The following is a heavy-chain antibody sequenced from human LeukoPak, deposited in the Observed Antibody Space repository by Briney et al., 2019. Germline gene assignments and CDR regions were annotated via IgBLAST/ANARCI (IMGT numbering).Heavy chain of an antibody. J-gene: IGHJ4*02. D-gene: IGHD3-10*01. V-gene: IGHV3-21*01. CDR2: ISSSSSYI. CDR3: ARDVMVRGVIIGRFDY. CDR1: GFTFSSYS. Sequence: GGSLRLSCAASGFTFSSYSMNWVRQAPGKGLEWVSSISSSSSYIYYADSVKGRFTISRDNAKNSLYLQMNSLRAEDTAVYYCARDVMVRGVIIGRFDYWGQGTLVTVSS.